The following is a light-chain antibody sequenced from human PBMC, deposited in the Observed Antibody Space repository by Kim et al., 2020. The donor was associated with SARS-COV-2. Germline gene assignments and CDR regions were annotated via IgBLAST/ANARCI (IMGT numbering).Light chain of an antibody. CDR3: QSYDSTNVV. CDR2: DDN. CDR1: SGSIASNY. Sequence: GKTVTIPCPRSSGSIASNYVQWYQQRPGSAPTTVIYDDNQRPSGVPDRFSGSIDSSSNSASLTISGLKTEDEADYYCQSYDSTNVVFGGGTQLTVL. V-gene: IGLV6-57*03. J-gene: IGLJ2*01.